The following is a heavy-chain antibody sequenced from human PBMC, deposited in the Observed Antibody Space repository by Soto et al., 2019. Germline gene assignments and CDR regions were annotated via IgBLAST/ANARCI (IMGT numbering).Heavy chain of an antibody. CDR3: ARAVRGPGYSYGYHYYYGMDV. J-gene: IGHJ6*01. Sequence: SETLSLTCAVYGGSFSGYYWSWIRQPPGKGLEWIGEINHSGSTNYNPSPKSRVTISVDTSKNQFSLKLSSVAAADTAVYYCARAVRGPGYSYGYHYYYGMDVWGQGTTVTVSS. CDR1: GGSFSGYY. D-gene: IGHD5-18*01. V-gene: IGHV4-34*01. CDR2: INHSGST.